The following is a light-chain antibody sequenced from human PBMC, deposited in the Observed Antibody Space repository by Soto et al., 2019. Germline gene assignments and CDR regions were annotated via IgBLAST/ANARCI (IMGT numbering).Light chain of an antibody. CDR3: CSYAGSSTPLI. CDR1: SSDVRNYNL. CDR2: EVS. Sequence: QSALTQPASVSGSPGQSITISCTGTSSDVRNYNLVSWYQQHPGKAPKLMIYEVSKWPSGVSNRFSGSKSGNTASLTISGLQAEDEADYYCCSYAGSSTPLIFGTGTKVTVL. J-gene: IGLJ1*01. V-gene: IGLV2-23*02.